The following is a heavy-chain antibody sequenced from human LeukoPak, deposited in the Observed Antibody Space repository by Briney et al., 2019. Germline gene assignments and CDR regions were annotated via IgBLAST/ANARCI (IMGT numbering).Heavy chain of an antibody. V-gene: IGHV4-39*02. CDR1: GGSISSYY. J-gene: IGHJ4*02. CDR2: VYYSGST. D-gene: IGHD3-10*01. CDR3: ATEGGYGSGGLDY. Sequence: SETLSLTCTVSGGSISSYYWGWIRQPPGQGLEWIGSVYYSGSTYYNPSLKSRVTISVDTSKNQFSLMLSSLTAADTAVYSCATEGGYGSGGLDYWGQGTLVTVSS.